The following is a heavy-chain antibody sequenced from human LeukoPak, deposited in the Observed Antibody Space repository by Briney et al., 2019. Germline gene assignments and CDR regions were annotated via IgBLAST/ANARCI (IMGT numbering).Heavy chain of an antibody. J-gene: IGHJ4*02. CDR2: IIPILGIA. Sequence: SVKVSCKASGGTFSSYAIIWVRQAPGQGLEWMGRIIPILGIANYAQKFQGRVTITADKSTSTAYMELSSLRSEDTAVYYCASVLAYYDSSGAFDYWGQGTLVTVSS. CDR3: ASVLAYYDSSGAFDY. D-gene: IGHD3-22*01. CDR1: GGTFSSYA. V-gene: IGHV1-69*04.